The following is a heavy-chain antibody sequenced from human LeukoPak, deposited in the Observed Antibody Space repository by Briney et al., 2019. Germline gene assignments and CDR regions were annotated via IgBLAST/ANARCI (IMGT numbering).Heavy chain of an antibody. V-gene: IGHV3-33*06. CDR1: GFIFSGYG. J-gene: IGHJ4*02. D-gene: IGHD6-19*01. CDR3: AKTRSWSSSAWFFDY. CDR2: IWYDGSNK. Sequence: GGSLRLSCAASGFIFSGYGMHWVRQAPGKGLEWVAVIWYDGSNKYYADSVKGRFTISRDNSKNTLYLQMNSLGAEDTAVYYCAKTRSWSSSAWFFDYWGQGTLVTVSS.